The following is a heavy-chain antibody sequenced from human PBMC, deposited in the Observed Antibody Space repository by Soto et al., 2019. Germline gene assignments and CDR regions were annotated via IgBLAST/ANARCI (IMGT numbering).Heavy chain of an antibody. V-gene: IGHV4-34*01. Sequence: SETLSLTCAVYGGSFSGYYWSWIRQPPGKGLEWIGEINHSGSTNYNPSLKSRVTISVDTSKNQFSLKLSSVTAADTAVYYCARGSITMARGLMLASWSLYYYYAMEVWGQGTTVTVS. CDR1: GGSFSGYY. D-gene: IGHD3-10*01. J-gene: IGHJ6*02. CDR2: INHSGST. CDR3: ARGSITMARGLMLASWSLYYYYAMEV.